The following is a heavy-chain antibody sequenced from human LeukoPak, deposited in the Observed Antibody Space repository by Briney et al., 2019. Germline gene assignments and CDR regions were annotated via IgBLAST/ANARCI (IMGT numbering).Heavy chain of an antibody. J-gene: IGHJ6*03. CDR2: IIPIFGTA. D-gene: IGHD6-6*01. CDR3: ARAPISKPDSSSSGYYYYMDV. V-gene: IGHV1-69*05. Sequence: ASVKVSCKASGGTFSSCAISWVRQPPGPGLEWMRGIIPIFGTANYAQKFQGRVTITTDESTSTAYMELSSLRSEDTAVYYCARAPISKPDSSSSGYYYYMDVWGKGTTVTVSS. CDR1: GGTFSSCA.